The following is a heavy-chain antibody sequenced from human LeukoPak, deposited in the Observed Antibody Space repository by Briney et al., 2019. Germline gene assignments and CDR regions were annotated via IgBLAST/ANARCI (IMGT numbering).Heavy chain of an antibody. CDR1: GGSFSGYY. CDR2: INHSGST. D-gene: IGHD3-22*01. CDR3: ARAYYDSSGYLDY. Sequence: SETLSLTCAVYGGSFSGYYWSWIRQPPGKGLEWIGEINHSGSTNYNPSLKSRVTISVDTSKNQFSLKLSSVTAADTAVYYCARAYYDSSGYLDYWGQGTPVTVSS. J-gene: IGHJ4*02. V-gene: IGHV4-34*01.